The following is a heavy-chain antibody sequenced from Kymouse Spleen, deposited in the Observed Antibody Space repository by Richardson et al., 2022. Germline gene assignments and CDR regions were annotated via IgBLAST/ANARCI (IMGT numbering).Heavy chain of an antibody. J-gene: IGHJ1*01. Sequence: QVQLQQWGAGLLKPSETLSLTCAVYGGSFSGYYWSWIRQPPGKGLEWIGEINHSGSTNYNPSLKSRVTISVDTSKNQFSLKLSSVTAADTAVYYCARGHSSSWYYFQHWGQGTLVTVSS. CDR1: GGSFSGYY. D-gene: IGHD6-13*01. CDR2: INHSGST. V-gene: IGHV4-34*01. CDR3: ARGHSSSWYYFQH.